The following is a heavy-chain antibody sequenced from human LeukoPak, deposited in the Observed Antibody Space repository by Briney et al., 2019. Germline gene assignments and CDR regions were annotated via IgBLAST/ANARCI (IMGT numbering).Heavy chain of an antibody. CDR1: SGAISTSHW. J-gene: IGHJ6*02. V-gene: IGHV4-4*02. D-gene: IGHD3-3*01. Sequence: SGTLSLTCTVSSGAISTSHWLSWVRQPPGKGLEWIGEINHSGSTNYNPSLKSRVTISVDTSKNQFSLKLSSVTAADTAVYYCARGSRATTYYDFWSGYYRNYYYGMDVWGQGTTVTVSS. CDR3: ARGSRATTYYDFWSGYYRNYYYGMDV. CDR2: INHSGST.